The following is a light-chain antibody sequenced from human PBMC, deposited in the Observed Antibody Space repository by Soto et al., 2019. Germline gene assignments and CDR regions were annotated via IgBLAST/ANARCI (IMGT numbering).Light chain of an antibody. V-gene: IGKV1-39*01. Sequence: DIQMTQSPSSLSASVGDRVTITCRASQSVSTYLNWYSQKSGGAPKPLIHGVSKLENGTPSRFSGRGLATNFALTINTLQPEDFAVYFCQQTYMLPYTLGQGTKVDSK. CDR1: QSVSTY. CDR2: GVS. CDR3: QQTYMLPYT. J-gene: IGKJ2*01.